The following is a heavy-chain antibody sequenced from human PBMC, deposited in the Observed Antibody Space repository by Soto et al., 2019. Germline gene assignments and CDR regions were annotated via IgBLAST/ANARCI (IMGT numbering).Heavy chain of an antibody. V-gene: IGHV3-23*01. CDR1: GFTFSSYA. Sequence: EVQLLESGGGLVQPGGSLRLSCAASGFTFSSYAMTWIRQAPGKGLDWVSSINGGGDDTYYADSVKGRFTISRDNSKNTVYLQIYRLRAEDTAVYYCAKCTRECSSSSCYSVGCGFDMWGQGTMVSVSS. CDR3: AKCTRECSSSSCYSVGCGFDM. J-gene: IGHJ3*02. CDR2: INGGGDDT. D-gene: IGHD2-2*02.